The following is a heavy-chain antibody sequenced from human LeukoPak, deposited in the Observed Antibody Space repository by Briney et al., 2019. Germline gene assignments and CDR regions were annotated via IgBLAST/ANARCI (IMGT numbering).Heavy chain of an antibody. J-gene: IGHJ5*02. D-gene: IGHD3-10*01. CDR3: ARLPAHYGSGSYYNVGWFDP. CDR1: GFTFSSYA. Sequence: GSLRLSCAASGFTFSSYAMSWIRQRPGKGLEWIGSIYYSGSTYYNPSLKSRVTISVDTSKNQFSLKLSSVTAADTAVYYCARLPAHYGSGSYYNVGWFDPWGQGTLVTVSS. CDR2: IYYSGST. V-gene: IGHV4-39*01.